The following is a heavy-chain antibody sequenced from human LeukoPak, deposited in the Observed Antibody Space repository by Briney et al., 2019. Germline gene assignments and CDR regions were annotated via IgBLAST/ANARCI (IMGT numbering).Heavy chain of an antibody. J-gene: IGHJ4*02. V-gene: IGHV3-53*01. CDR3: ARATLDN. Sequence: PGGPLRLSCAASGFTVSNNYISWVRQAPGKGLEWVSVIYSGGSTKYADSVKARFTISRDNSKNTVYLQMNSLRVDDTAVYYCARATLDNWGQGTLVTVSS. CDR2: IYSGGST. CDR1: GFTVSNNY.